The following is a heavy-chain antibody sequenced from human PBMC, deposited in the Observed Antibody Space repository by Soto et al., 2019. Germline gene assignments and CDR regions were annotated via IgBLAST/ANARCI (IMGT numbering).Heavy chain of an antibody. CDR2: IIPIFGTA. CDR3: ARVRGVITPRGYYYYGMDV. D-gene: IGHD3-10*01. V-gene: IGHV1-69*13. J-gene: IGHJ6*02. Sequence: SVKVSCKASGGTFSSYAISWVRQAPGQGLEWMGGIIPIFGTANYAQKFQGRVTITADESTSTAYMELSSLRSEDTAVYYCARVRGVITPRGYYYYGMDVWGQGTTVTVSS. CDR1: GGTFSSYA.